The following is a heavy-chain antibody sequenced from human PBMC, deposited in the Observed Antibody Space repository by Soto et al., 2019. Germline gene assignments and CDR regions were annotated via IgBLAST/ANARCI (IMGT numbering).Heavy chain of an antibody. J-gene: IGHJ6*02. CDR3: ARGGGKVVPAAISYYYGMDV. D-gene: IGHD2-2*01. CDR2: INHSGST. Sequence: QVQLQQWGAGLLKPSETLSLTCAVYGGSFSGYYWSWIRQPPGKGLEWIGEINHSGSTNYNPSLKSRVTISVATSKNQFSLKLSSVTAADTAVYYCARGGGKVVPAAISYYYGMDVWGQGTTVTVSS. CDR1: GGSFSGYY. V-gene: IGHV4-34*01.